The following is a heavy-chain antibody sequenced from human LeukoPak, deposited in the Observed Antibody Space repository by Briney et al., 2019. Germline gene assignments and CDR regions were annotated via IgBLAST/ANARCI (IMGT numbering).Heavy chain of an antibody. CDR1: GGTFSSSA. J-gene: IGHJ4*02. Sequence: SVKVSCKASGGTFSSSAVSWVRQAPGQGLEWMGRIIPIFGTTNYAQKFQGRVTVTTDESTSTAYMELISLTSEDTALYYCAMYGTVYYGALDYWGQGTLVTVSS. CDR2: IIPIFGTT. D-gene: IGHD3-3*01. CDR3: AMYGTVYYGALDY. V-gene: IGHV1-69*05.